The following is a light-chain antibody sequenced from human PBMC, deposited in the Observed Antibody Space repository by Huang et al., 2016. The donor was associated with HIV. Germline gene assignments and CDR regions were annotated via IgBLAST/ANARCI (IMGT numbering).Light chain of an antibody. CDR3: QQSFSVPRT. CDR2: TAS. Sequence: DIQMTQSPPSLSASVGDRVTFTCRANQNITKSLNWYQQKPGKAPKLLIYTASTLESGVPSSFSGSGSGSRFTLYVVNLLPVDFATSYCQQSFSVPRTFG. CDR1: QNITKS. V-gene: IGKV1-39*01. J-gene: IGKJ1*01.